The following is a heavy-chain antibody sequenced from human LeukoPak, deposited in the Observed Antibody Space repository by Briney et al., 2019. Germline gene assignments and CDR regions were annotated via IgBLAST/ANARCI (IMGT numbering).Heavy chain of an antibody. CDR1: GYTFTGYD. CDR3: ARDRTIFGVVPDY. D-gene: IGHD3-3*01. CDR2: INPNSGGT. J-gene: IGHJ4*02. V-gene: IGHV1-2*06. Sequence: ASVKVSCKASGYTFTGYDMHWVRQAPGQGLEWMGRINPNSGGTNYAQKFQGRVTMTRDPSISTAYMELSRLRSDDTAVYYCARDRTIFGVVPDYWGQGTLVTVSS.